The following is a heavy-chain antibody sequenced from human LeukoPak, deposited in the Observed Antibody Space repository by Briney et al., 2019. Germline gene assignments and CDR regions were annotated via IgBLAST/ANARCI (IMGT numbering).Heavy chain of an antibody. CDR2: IIPMLGKT. CDR1: GGTFDNYA. D-gene: IGHD3-9*01. V-gene: IGHV1-69*04. Sequence: GASVKVSCKASGGTFDNYAVNWVREAPGLGLEWMGRIIPMLGKTNSAQKFQDRVTFTADKSTGTAYMELRSLRSDDTAVYYCARDRGEYYDILTGHYYFDYWGQGTLVTVSS. CDR3: ARDRGEYYDILTGHYYFDY. J-gene: IGHJ4*02.